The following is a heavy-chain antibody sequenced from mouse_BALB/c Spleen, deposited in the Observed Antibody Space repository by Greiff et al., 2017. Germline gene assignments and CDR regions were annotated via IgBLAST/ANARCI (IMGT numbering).Heavy chain of an antibody. CDR1: GFTFSSYA. CDR2: ISSGGST. J-gene: IGHJ3*01. D-gene: IGHD1-1*01. V-gene: IGHV5-6-5*01. CDR3: ARGGYYCGAY. Sequence: EVQVVESGGGLVKPGGSLKLSCAASGFTFSSYAMSWVRQTPEKGLEWVASISSGGSTYYPDSVKGRFTISTDNARNILYLQMSSLRSEDAAMYYCARGGYYCGAYWGQGTLVTVSA.